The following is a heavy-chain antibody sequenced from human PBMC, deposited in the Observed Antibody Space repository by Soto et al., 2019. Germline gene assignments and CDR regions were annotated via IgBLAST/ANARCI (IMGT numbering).Heavy chain of an antibody. CDR1: GYSFTSYW. V-gene: IGHV5-51*01. D-gene: IGHD6-19*01. J-gene: IGHJ5*02. Sequence: HGESLKISCKGSGYSFTSYWIGWVRQMPGKGLEWMGIIYPGDSDTRYSPSFQGQVTISADKSISTAYLQWSSLKASDTAMYYCARPKQWIGNLFDPCGQGTLVTVYS. CDR2: IYPGDSDT. CDR3: ARPKQWIGNLFDP.